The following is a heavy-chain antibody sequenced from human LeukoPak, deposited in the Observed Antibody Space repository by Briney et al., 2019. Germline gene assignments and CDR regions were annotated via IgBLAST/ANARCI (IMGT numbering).Heavy chain of an antibody. J-gene: IGHJ4*02. CDR3: AKDRIYYYDSSGSFDY. CDR2: ISGSGGST. CDR1: GFTFSSYA. V-gene: IGHV3-23*01. Sequence: GGSLRLSCAASGFTFSSYAMSWVRQAPGKGLEWVSAISGSGGSTYYADSVKGRFTISRDNSKNTLYLQMNSLRAGDTAVYYCAKDRIYYYDSSGSFDYWGQGTLVTVSS. D-gene: IGHD3-22*01.